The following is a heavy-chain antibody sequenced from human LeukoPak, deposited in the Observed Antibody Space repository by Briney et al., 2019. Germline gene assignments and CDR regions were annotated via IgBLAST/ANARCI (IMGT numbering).Heavy chain of an antibody. J-gene: IGHJ6*04. CDR1: GFTFSSYN. Sequence: GGSLRLSCAASGFTFSSYNMNWVRQAPGKGLEWVASINQDGTEKYYVDSVKGRFTISRDNAKNSLYLQMNSLRAEDTAVYYCAELGITMIGGVWGKGTTVTISS. CDR2: INQDGTEK. V-gene: IGHV3-7*01. CDR3: AELGITMIGGV. D-gene: IGHD3-10*02.